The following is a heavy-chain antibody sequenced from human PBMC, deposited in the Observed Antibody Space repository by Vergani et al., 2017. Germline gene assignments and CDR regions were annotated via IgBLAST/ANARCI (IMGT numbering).Heavy chain of an antibody. J-gene: IGHJ4*02. CDR1: GDSISTSSYA. Sequence: QVQLQESGPGLVKPSETLSLTCTVSGDSISTSSYAWGWIRQPPGKTLEWIGTVFYGGRTSYNPSLKSRVTLSLDTSKKQISLDLTSVTAADTAVYYCARHISVVPPSSIPAFDYWGQGNLGTVSS. CDR2: VFYGGRT. CDR3: ARHISVVPPSSIPAFDY. D-gene: IGHD2-21*01. V-gene: IGHV4-39*01.